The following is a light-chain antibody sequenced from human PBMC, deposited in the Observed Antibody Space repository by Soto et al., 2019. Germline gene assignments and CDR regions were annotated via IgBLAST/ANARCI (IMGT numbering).Light chain of an antibody. CDR1: QPVSSN. J-gene: IGKJ5*01. CDR2: GAS. CDR3: QQYYEWPIT. Sequence: DIGMPQSPSTVSVSPGERATLSCMARQPVSSNLAWYQQKPGQAPRLLIYGASTRATGIPARFSGSGSGTEFTLTISSLQSEDFVVYYCQQYYEWPITFGQGTRLEIK. V-gene: IGKV3-15*01.